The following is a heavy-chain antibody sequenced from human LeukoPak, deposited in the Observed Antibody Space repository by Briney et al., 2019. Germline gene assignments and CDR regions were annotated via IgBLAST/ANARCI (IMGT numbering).Heavy chain of an antibody. J-gene: IGHJ4*02. D-gene: IGHD6-19*01. V-gene: IGHV3-49*04. Sequence: PGRSLRLSCTASGFTFGDYAMSWVRQAPGKGLEWVGFIRSKAYGGTTEYAASVKGRFTISRDDSKSIAYLQMNSLKTEDTAVYYCTRVPYSSGWPSDYWGQGTLVTVSS. CDR3: TRVPYSSGWPSDY. CDR2: IRSKAYGGTT. CDR1: GFTFGDYA.